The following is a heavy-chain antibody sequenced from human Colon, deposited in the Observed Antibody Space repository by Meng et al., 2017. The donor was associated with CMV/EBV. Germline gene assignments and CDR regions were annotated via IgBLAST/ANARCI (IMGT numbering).Heavy chain of an antibody. CDR2: IYSAGST. CDR3: ARDEFRGSYGMDL. V-gene: IGHV3-53*01. J-gene: IGHJ6*02. CDR1: GFTVSSNY. Sequence: GGSLRLPCAISGFTVSSNYMSWVRQAPGKGLEWVSVIYSAGSTYYADSVKGRFTISRDNSKNTVYLQMNNLRSDDTALYYCARDEFRGSYGMDLWGQGTTVTVSS.